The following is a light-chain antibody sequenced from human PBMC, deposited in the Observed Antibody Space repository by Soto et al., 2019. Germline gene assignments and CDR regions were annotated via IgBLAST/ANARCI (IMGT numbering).Light chain of an antibody. V-gene: IGKV3-20*01. J-gene: IGKJ1*01. Sequence: EIVMTHSPGTLSVSPVEISTLSCRASQSVNSYLAWYQQKPGQAPRLLISDASDRATGIPDRFSGSGSGTDFTLTISRLVPEDFAVYYCQQYGDSPVTFGQGTKVDIK. CDR3: QQYGDSPVT. CDR2: DAS. CDR1: QSVNSY.